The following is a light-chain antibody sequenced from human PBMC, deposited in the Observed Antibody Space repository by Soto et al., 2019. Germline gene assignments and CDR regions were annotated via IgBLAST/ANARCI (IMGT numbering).Light chain of an antibody. Sequence: QSALTQPRSVSGSPGQSVTISCTGTSSDVGGYNYVSWYQQHPGKVPKLIIYEVSEWPSGVPDRFSGSKSGNTASLTISGLQAGDEADYYCCSYAGSDTDVFGGGTKLTVL. CDR1: SSDVGGYNY. CDR3: CSYAGSDTDV. CDR2: EVS. V-gene: IGLV2-11*01. J-gene: IGLJ2*01.